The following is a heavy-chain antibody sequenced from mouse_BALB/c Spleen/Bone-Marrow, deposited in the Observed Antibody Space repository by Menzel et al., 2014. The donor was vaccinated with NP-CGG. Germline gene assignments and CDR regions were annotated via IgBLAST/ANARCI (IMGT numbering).Heavy chain of an antibody. CDR1: GFTFSSFG. V-gene: IGHV5-17*02. Sequence: EVQVEESGGGLVQPGGSRKLSCAASGFTFSSFGMHWVRQAPERGLEWVAYISSGSTSISYSDTVRGRFTISRDNPKNTLFLQRTSLTSEDTAMYYCARGGNWDDFDVFGAGTTVTVSS. D-gene: IGHD4-1*01. CDR3: ARGGNWDDFDV. J-gene: IGHJ1*01. CDR2: ISSGSTSI.